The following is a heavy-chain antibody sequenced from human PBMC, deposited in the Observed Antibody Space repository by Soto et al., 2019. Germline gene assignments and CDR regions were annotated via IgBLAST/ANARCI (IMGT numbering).Heavy chain of an antibody. J-gene: IGHJ4*02. D-gene: IGHD3-22*01. CDR1: GFTFSSYS. Sequence: EVQLVESGGGLVKPGGSLRLSCAASGFTFSSYSMNWVRQAPGKGLEWVSSISSSSSYIYYADSVKGRFTISRDNAKNSLYLQMNSLRAEDTAVYYCARGAFYYDDSAYYSNWGQGTLVTVSS. CDR2: ISSSSSYI. V-gene: IGHV3-21*01. CDR3: ARGAFYYDDSAYYSN.